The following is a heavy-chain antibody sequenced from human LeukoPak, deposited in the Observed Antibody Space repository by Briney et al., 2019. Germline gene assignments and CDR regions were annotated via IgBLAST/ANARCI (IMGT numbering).Heavy chain of an antibody. J-gene: IGHJ4*02. CDR2: ISYDGSNK. D-gene: IGHD6-19*01. Sequence: GGSLRLSCAASGFTFSSYAMHWVRQAPGKGLEWVAVISYDGSNKYYADSVKGRLTISRDNSKNTLYLQMNSLRAEDTAVYYCALLDRSGWYCIDNWGQGTLVTVSS. CDR3: ALLDRSGWYCIDN. V-gene: IGHV3-30*14. CDR1: GFTFSSYA.